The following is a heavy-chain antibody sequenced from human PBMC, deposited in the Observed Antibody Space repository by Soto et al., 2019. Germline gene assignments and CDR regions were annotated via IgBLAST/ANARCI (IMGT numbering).Heavy chain of an antibody. J-gene: IGHJ4*02. CDR2: IYSNDDK. CDR3: AHRLPPTAGFYFDY. D-gene: IGHD6-13*01. Sequence: SGPTLVNPTQTLTLTCTFCGFSLSTSGVGVGWIRQPPGKALEWLALIYSNDDKRYSPSLKSRLTVTKDTSKNQVVLTMTNMDPVDTATYYWAHRLPPTAGFYFDYWGQGTLVIVSS. V-gene: IGHV2-5*01. CDR1: GFSLSTSGVG.